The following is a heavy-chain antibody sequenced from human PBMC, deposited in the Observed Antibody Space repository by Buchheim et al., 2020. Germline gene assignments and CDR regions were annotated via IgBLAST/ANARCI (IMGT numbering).Heavy chain of an antibody. Sequence: EVQLVESGGGLVQPGGSLRLSCAASGFTFSSYSMNWVRQAPGKGLEWVSYISSSSSTIYYADSVKGRFTISRANAKNSLYLQMNSLRAEDTAVYYCARGDCSSTSCHYYYYGMDVWGQGTT. CDR1: GFTFSSYS. CDR2: ISSSSSTI. J-gene: IGHJ6*02. D-gene: IGHD2-2*01. V-gene: IGHV3-48*01. CDR3: ARGDCSSTSCHYYYYGMDV.